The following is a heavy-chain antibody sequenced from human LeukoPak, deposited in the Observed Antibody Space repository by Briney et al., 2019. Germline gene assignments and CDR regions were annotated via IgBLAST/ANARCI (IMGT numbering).Heavy chain of an antibody. CDR2: INPSGGST. D-gene: IGHD3-10*01. V-gene: IGHV1-46*01. J-gene: IGHJ3*02. Sequence: ASVKVSCKASGYTFTSYYMHWVRQAPGQGLEWMGIINPSGGSTSYAQKFQGRVTMTRDTSTSTVYMELSSLRSEDTAVYYCAIHYYGSGSYPSAFDIWGQGTMATVSS. CDR1: GYTFTSYY. CDR3: AIHYYGSGSYPSAFDI.